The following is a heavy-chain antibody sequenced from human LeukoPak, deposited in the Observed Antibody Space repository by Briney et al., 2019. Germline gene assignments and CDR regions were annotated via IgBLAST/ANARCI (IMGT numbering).Heavy chain of an antibody. CDR3: ARDRLDSRGYSFGLFDY. CDR2: IRSKAYGETS. CDR1: GFSFGDFA. J-gene: IGHJ4*02. D-gene: IGHD5-18*01. Sequence: GGSLRLSCTTSGFSFGDFAMSWVRQAPGKGLEWVGFIRSKAYGETSEYAASVKGRFSISRDDSKSSAYLQMNSLKTEDTAVYFCARDRLDSRGYSFGLFDYWSQGTLVTVSS. V-gene: IGHV3-49*04.